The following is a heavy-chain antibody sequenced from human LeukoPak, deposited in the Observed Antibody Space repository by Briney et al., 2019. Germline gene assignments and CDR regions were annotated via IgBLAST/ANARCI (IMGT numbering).Heavy chain of an antibody. CDR2: ISDSA. V-gene: IGHV3-23*01. J-gene: IGHJ4*02. CDR3: AKNKAAGTYFDY. D-gene: IGHD6-19*01. Sequence: LEWVSTISDSADYADSVKGRFIISRDNSKNTLYLQMNSLRADDTAVYYCAKNKAAGTYFDYWGQGTLVTVSS.